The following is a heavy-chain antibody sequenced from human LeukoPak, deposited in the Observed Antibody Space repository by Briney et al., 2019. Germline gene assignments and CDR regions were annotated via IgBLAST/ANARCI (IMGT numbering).Heavy chain of an antibody. Sequence: PGRSLRLSCAASGFTFSSYGMHWVRQAPGKGLEWVAVIWYDGSNKYYADSVKGRFTISRDNSKNTLYPQMNSLRAEDTAVYYCAREQTTMVRGVLTFDIWGQGTMVTVSS. CDR1: GFTFSSYG. J-gene: IGHJ3*02. D-gene: IGHD3-10*01. V-gene: IGHV3-33*01. CDR3: AREQTTMVRGVLTFDI. CDR2: IWYDGSNK.